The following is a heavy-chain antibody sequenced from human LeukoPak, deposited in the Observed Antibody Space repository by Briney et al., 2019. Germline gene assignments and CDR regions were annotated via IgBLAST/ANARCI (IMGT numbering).Heavy chain of an antibody. CDR3: ARGLLGIDY. V-gene: IGHV3-74*01. D-gene: IGHD2-8*02. CDR2: TNTDGSDT. J-gene: IGHJ4*02. Sequence: GGSLRLSCAASGFTFSSYWMHWVRQAPGKGLVSVSRTNTDGSDTNYADSVKGRFTISRDNAKNTLYLQMNSLRAEDTAVYYCARGLLGIDYWGQGTLVTVSS. CDR1: GFTFSSYW.